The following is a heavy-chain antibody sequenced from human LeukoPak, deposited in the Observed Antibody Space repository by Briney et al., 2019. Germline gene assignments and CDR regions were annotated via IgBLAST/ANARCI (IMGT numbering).Heavy chain of an antibody. D-gene: IGHD1-7*01. J-gene: IGHJ6*03. CDR2: INPNSGGT. Sequence: LGASVKVSCKASGYTFTGYYMHWVRQAPGQGLEWMGWINPNSGGTNYAQKFQGRVTMTRDTSISTAYMELSRLRSDGTAVYYCARPQLHFAYYMDVWGKGTTVTVSS. V-gene: IGHV1-2*02. CDR3: ARPQLHFAYYMDV. CDR1: GYTFTGYY.